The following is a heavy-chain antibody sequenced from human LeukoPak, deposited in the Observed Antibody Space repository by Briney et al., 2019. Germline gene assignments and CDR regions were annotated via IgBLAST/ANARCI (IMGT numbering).Heavy chain of an antibody. D-gene: IGHD6-19*01. V-gene: IGHV4-59*01. Sequence: PSETPSLTCTVSGGSIGTYYWSWIRRPPGKGLEWIGHVYYAGITDYNPSLQSRVTISVDPSRNQLSLKLNSVTAADTAVYYCARQGYKSGWYPTFDFWGPGTQVIVSS. CDR2: VYYAGIT. CDR1: GGSIGTYY. CDR3: ARQGYKSGWYPTFDF. J-gene: IGHJ4*02.